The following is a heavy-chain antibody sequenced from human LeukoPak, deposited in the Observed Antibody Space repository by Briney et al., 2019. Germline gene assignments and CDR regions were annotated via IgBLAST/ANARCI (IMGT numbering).Heavy chain of an antibody. CDR3: ARHEGVYYDYVWGSYRPDKGDFYMDV. CDR1: GYHFTNSW. J-gene: IGHJ6*03. CDR2: IYPDDSDT. D-gene: IGHD3-16*02. V-gene: IGHV5-51*01. Sequence: GESLKISCKGAGYHFTNSWIGWVRQMPGKGLEWMGIIYPDDSDTRYSPSFEGQVTISADKSISTAYLQWSSLKASDTAMYYCARHEGVYYDYVWGSYRPDKGDFYMDVWGKGTTVTVSS.